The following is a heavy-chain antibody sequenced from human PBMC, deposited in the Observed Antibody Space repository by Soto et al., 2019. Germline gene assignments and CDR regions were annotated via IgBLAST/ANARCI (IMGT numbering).Heavy chain of an antibody. CDR3: ARYIAVPRTRGFDY. J-gene: IGHJ4*02. CDR2: IYDSGTT. D-gene: IGHD6-19*01. Sequence: QGHLQGSGPGLVKPSVTLSLTCAVSGGSMTTNWWSWVRQPPGKGLERIGEIYDSGTTNYNPSLRGRVTISVDKSNTQFSLILNSVTAADSAIYYCARYIAVPRTRGFDYWGQGNLVTVSS. V-gene: IGHV4-4*02. CDR1: GGSMTTNW.